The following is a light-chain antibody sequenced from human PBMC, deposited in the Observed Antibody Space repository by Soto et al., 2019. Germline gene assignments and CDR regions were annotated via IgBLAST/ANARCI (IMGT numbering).Light chain of an antibody. CDR2: RAS. J-gene: IGKJ5*01. V-gene: IGKV3-20*01. CDR3: LHYGSTVIT. CDR1: QSVVKNY. Sequence: ENVLTQSPDTLSLSPGERATLSCRAGQSVVKNYLAWYQQKPGQAPRLLMYRASTRASGIADRFSGSGSGTYFTLTISRLEPDDFAVYYCLHYGSTVITFGQGTRLEMK.